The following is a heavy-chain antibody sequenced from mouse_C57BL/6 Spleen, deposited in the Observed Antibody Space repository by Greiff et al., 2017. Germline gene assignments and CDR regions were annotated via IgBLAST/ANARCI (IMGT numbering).Heavy chain of an antibody. V-gene: IGHV5-17*01. CDR1: GFTFSDYG. CDR2: ISSGSSTI. Sequence: EVKLQESGGGLVKPGGSLKLSCAASGFTFSDYGMHWVRQAPEKGLAWVAYISSGSSTIYYADTVKGRFTISRDNAKNTLFLQMTSLRSEDTAMYYCSRPLYDYDDVLFAYWGQGTLVTVSA. CDR3: SRPLYDYDDVLFAY. D-gene: IGHD2-4*01. J-gene: IGHJ3*01.